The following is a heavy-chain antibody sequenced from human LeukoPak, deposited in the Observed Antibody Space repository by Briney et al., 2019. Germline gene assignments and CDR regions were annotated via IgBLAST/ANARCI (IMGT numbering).Heavy chain of an antibody. J-gene: IGHJ5*02. D-gene: IGHD2-15*01. CDR2: ISAYNGNT. CDR1: GYTFTSYG. Sequence: ASVKVSCKASGYTFTSYGISWVRQAPGQGLEWMGWISAYNGNTNYAQKLQGRVTMTTDTSTSTAYMELRSLRSDDTAVYYCARVGLGYCSGGSCYTGPHWFDPWGQGTLVTVSS. CDR3: ARVGLGYCSGGSCYTGPHWFDP. V-gene: IGHV1-18*01.